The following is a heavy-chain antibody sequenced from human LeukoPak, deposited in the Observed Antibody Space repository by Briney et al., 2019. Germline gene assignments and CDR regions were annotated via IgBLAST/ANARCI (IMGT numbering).Heavy chain of an antibody. J-gene: IGHJ6*03. Sequence: SQTLSLTCTVSGGSISSGSYYWSWIRQPAGKGLEWIGRIYTSGSTNYNPSLKSRVTISVDTSKNQFSLKLSPVTAADTAVYYCARDYFVRSLYYYYYMDVWGKGTTVTVSS. D-gene: IGHD3-10*01. CDR1: GGSISSGSYY. V-gene: IGHV4-61*02. CDR3: ARDYFVRSLYYYYYMDV. CDR2: IYTSGST.